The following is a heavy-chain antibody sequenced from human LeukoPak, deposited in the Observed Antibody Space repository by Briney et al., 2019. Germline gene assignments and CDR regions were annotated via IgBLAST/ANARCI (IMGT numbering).Heavy chain of an antibody. CDR1: AFTFSRYW. D-gene: IGHD6-19*01. CDR2: IKEDGSDK. CDR3: AKDMLSGWGSYSMDV. J-gene: IGHJ6*02. V-gene: IGHV3-7*05. Sequence: GGSLRLSCSASAFTFSRYWMTWVRQAPGKGLEWVATIKEDGSDKYYADSVKGRFTISRDNSKNSLYLQMNSLRTEDTALYYCAKDMLSGWGSYSMDVWGQGTTVTVSS.